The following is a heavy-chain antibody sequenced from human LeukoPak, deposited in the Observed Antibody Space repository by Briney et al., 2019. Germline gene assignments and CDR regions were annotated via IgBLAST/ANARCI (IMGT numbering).Heavy chain of an antibody. CDR3: ARGLPGYSNTWNDH. CDR2: TNSDGSLP. Sequence: HPGGSLRLSCAASGXTFSRYWVHWVRQAPGKGLVWVSRTNSDGSLPSYADSVKGRFTISRDNAKNTLYLQMNSLGVEDTAIYYCARGLPGYSNTWNDHWGQGTLVTVSS. V-gene: IGHV3-74*01. D-gene: IGHD6-13*01. CDR1: GXTFSRYW. J-gene: IGHJ5*02.